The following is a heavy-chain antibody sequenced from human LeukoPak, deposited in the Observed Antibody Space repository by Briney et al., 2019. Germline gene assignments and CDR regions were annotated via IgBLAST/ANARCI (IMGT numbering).Heavy chain of an antibody. CDR1: GFTFSSYW. CDR2: INSDGIST. J-gene: IGHJ3*02. V-gene: IGHV3-74*01. D-gene: IGHD6-19*01. CDR3: ARFSGWYQGAFDI. Sequence: GGSLRLSCAASGFTFSSYWMHWVRQAPGKGLVWVSRINSDGISTSYADSVKGRFTISRDNAKNTLYLQMNSLRAEDTAVYYCARFSGWYQGAFDIWGQGTMVTVSS.